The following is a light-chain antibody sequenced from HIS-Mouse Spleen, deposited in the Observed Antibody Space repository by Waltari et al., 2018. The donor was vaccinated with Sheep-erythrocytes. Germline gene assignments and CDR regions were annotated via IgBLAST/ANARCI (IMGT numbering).Light chain of an antibody. CDR3: SSYTSSSTWV. V-gene: IGLV2-14*01. CDR1: TSYVVGFTY. J-gene: IGLJ3*02. CDR2: EVS. Sequence: QSALTQPASVSGSPGQSTPIPCLGTTSYVVGFTYVSWYQQHPGKAPKLMIYEVSNRPSGVSNRFSGSKSGNTASLTISGLQAEDEADYYCSSYTSSSTWVFGGGTKLTVL.